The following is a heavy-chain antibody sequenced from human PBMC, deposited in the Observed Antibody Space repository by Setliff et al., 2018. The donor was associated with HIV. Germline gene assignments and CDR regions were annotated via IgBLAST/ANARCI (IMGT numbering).Heavy chain of an antibody. J-gene: IGHJ4*02. Sequence: GGSLRLSCTASGLIFGDHAMSWVRQAPGKGLEWVGRIKSKTDGGTTDYAAPVKGRFTISRDDSVNTLYLQMNSLKTEDTAVYFCMGYYDTSGYWGSHFDHWGQGTLVTVSS. CDR3: MGYYDTSGYWGSHFDH. CDR1: GLIFGDHA. D-gene: IGHD3-22*01. V-gene: IGHV3-15*01. CDR2: IKSKTDGGTT.